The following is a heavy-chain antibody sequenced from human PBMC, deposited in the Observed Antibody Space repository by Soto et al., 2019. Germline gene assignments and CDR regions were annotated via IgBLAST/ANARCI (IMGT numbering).Heavy chain of an antibody. D-gene: IGHD6-19*01. CDR2: INHSGST. CDR3: GPRGAVADPRGY. Sequence: QVQLQQWGAGLLKPSETLSLTCAVYGGSFSDFYWTWIRQLPGKGLEWLGEINHSGSTNYNPSLKSEVAISVDTSKNQFSLNLRSVTAADTAVYYCGPRGAVADPRGYWGQGTLVTVSS. J-gene: IGHJ4*02. V-gene: IGHV4-34*01. CDR1: GGSFSDFY.